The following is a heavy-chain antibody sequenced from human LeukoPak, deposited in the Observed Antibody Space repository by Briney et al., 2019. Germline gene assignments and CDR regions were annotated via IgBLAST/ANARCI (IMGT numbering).Heavy chain of an antibody. CDR3: AKVGAAGTAYYFDY. J-gene: IGHJ4*02. CDR2: IRSDGGNK. D-gene: IGHD6-13*01. CDR1: GFTFRNYD. Sequence: GGSLRLSCATSGFTFRNYDMHWARQAPGKGPEWVAIIRSDGGNKYYADSVKGRFTISRDNSKNTVYLQMNSLRTEDTAVYYCAKVGAAGTAYYFDYWGQGTLVTVSS. V-gene: IGHV3-30*02.